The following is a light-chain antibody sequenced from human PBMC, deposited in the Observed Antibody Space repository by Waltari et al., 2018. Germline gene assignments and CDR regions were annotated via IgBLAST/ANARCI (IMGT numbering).Light chain of an antibody. V-gene: IGKV3-20*01. CDR1: QRVTRTY. J-gene: IGKJ1*01. CDR2: GAS. Sequence: EIVLTQSPGTLSLSPGARATLSCRASQRVTRTYLAWYQQKPGQAPRLLIYGASNRASGIPDRFSGSGSGTDYTLTISRLEPEDFAVYYCQQYGTSPRTFGPGTKLEIK. CDR3: QQYGTSPRT.